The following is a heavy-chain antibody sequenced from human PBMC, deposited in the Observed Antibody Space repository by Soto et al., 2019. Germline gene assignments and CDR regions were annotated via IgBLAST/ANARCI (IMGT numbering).Heavy chain of an antibody. CDR2: ISYDGSTK. J-gene: IGHJ4*02. Sequence: QVQLVESGGGVVQPGRSLRLSCAASGFTFSSYGMHWVRQAPGKGLEWVAVISYDGSTKYYPDSVKGRFTISRDNXKNTLYLQMNSLRAEDTAVYYCAKGHSSGWYYFDYWGQGTLVTVSS. D-gene: IGHD6-19*01. CDR3: AKGHSSGWYYFDY. V-gene: IGHV3-30*18. CDR1: GFTFSSYG.